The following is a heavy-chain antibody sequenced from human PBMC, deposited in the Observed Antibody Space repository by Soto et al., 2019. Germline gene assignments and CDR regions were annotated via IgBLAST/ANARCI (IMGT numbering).Heavy chain of an antibody. D-gene: IGHD1-1*01. V-gene: IGHV3-74*01. CDR2: ISDYGRI. J-gene: IGHJ4*02. CDR1: GFTFGNYW. CDR3: ERAGLEPFDN. Sequence: PGGSLRLSCAASGFTFGNYWMHWVRQAPGKGLVWVSRISDYGRINYADSVKDRFIISRDDARSELYLQLNDLRVEDTANYYCERAGLEPFDNWGQGALVTVSS.